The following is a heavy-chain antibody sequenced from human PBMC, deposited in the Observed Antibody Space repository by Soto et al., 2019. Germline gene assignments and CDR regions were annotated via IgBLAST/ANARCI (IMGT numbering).Heavy chain of an antibody. CDR1: GDVVSTTGPG. CDR2: TYYRSKWYY. Sequence: QVQLQQSGPGLVKPSQTPSLTFPIPGDVVSTTGPGGSWVSNSPSGALEWLGRTYYRSKWYYEYAVSVRGRITINPDTSKNQYSLQLNSVTPEDTAVYFCARGEQYSGRIFDYWGQGTLVTVSS. V-gene: IGHV6-1*01. CDR3: ARGEQYSGRIFDY. J-gene: IGHJ4*01. D-gene: IGHD1-26*01.